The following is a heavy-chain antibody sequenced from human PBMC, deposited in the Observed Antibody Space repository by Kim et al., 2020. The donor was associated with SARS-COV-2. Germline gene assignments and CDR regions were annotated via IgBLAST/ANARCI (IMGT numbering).Heavy chain of an antibody. J-gene: IGHJ6*02. CDR2: ILSDGGYT. D-gene: IGHD1-26*01. Sequence: GGSLRLSCAASGFAFSTYSLHWVRQAPGKGLEWVAVILSDGGYTSYAASVRGRFTISRDKSEGTLSLQMNSLRVEDTGIYYSAGEPTGAAHLEHYAMDVWGQGTTVTVSS. V-gene: IGHV3-30*04. CDR1: GFAFSTYS. CDR3: AGEPTGAAHLEHYAMDV.